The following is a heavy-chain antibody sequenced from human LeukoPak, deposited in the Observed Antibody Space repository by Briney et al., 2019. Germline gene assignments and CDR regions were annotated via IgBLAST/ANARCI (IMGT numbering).Heavy chain of an antibody. CDR2: IYYSGST. CDR1: GGSISSGGYY. D-gene: IGHD3-22*01. Sequence: PSQTLSLTCTVSGGSISSGGYYWSWIRQHPGKGLEWIGYIYYSGSTYYNPSLKSRVTISVDTSKNQFSLKLSSVTAADTAVYYCARHSLPPYSTMMGDAFDIWGQGTMVTVSS. J-gene: IGHJ3*02. V-gene: IGHV4-31*03. CDR3: ARHSLPPYSTMMGDAFDI.